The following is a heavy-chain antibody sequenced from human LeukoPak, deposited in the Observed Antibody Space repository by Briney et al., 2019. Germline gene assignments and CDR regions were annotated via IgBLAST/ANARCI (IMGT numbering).Heavy chain of an antibody. CDR1: GGSISSYY. D-gene: IGHD3-10*01. CDR2: IYYSGST. J-gene: IGHJ3*02. CDR3: AREAMVRGVSPGGAFDI. V-gene: IGHV4-59*01. Sequence: SETLSLTCTVSGGSISSYYWSWIRQPPGKGLEWIGYIYYSGSTNYNPSLKSRVTISVDTSKNQFSLKLSSVTAADTAVYYCAREAMVRGVSPGGAFDIWGQGTMVTVPS.